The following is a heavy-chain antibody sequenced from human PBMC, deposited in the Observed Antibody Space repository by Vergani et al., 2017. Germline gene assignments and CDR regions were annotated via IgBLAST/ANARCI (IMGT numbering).Heavy chain of an antibody. Sequence: DVQLVESGGVVVQPGGSLRLSCAASGFNFDDYTMHWVRQAPGKGLEWVSLISWDGGSTYYADSVKGRFTISRDNSKNSLYLQMNSLRTEDTALYYCAKDSVLPAAIDWYFDLWGRGTLVTVSS. V-gene: IGHV3-43*01. CDR1: GFNFDDYT. D-gene: IGHD2-2*01. CDR3: AKDSVLPAAIDWYFDL. J-gene: IGHJ2*01. CDR2: ISWDGGST.